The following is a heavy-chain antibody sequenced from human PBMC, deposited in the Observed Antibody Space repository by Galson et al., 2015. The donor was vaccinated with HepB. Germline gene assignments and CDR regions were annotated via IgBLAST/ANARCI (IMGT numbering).Heavy chain of an antibody. Sequence: SLRLSCAASGFTFDDYAMHWVRQAPGKGLEWVSGTSWNSGSIGYADSVKGRFTISRDNAKNSLYLQMNSLRAEDTALYYCAKDMAVVGATTELDYWGQGTLVTVSS. V-gene: IGHV3-9*01. D-gene: IGHD1-26*01. CDR3: AKDMAVVGATTELDY. CDR1: GFTFDDYA. CDR2: TSWNSGSI. J-gene: IGHJ4*02.